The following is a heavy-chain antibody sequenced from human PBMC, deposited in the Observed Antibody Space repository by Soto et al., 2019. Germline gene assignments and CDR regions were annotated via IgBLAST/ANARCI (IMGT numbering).Heavy chain of an antibody. J-gene: IGHJ4*02. D-gene: IGHD6-13*01. CDR3: ERDIPVAATVGGPDY. V-gene: IGHV1-18*01. Sequence: VKVSCKASGYTFTNYGISWARQAPGQGLEWMGWISAYNGDTNSAQILQGRVTMTTDTSTSTAYMELRSLRSDDTAVYFCERDIPVAATVGGPDYWGQGTLVTVSS. CDR1: GYTFTNYG. CDR2: ISAYNGDT.